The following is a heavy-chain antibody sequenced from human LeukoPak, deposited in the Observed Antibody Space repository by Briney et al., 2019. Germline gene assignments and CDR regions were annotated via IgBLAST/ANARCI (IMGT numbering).Heavy chain of an antibody. Sequence: GASVKVSCKASGYTFTSYGISWVRQAPGQGLEWMDWISAYNGNTNYAQMLQGRVTMTTDTSTSTAYMELRSLRSDDTAVYYCARGLQETLGWLKAFSAFDIWGQGTMVTVSS. V-gene: IGHV1-18*01. J-gene: IGHJ3*02. CDR1: GYTFTSYG. CDR3: ARGLQETLGWLKAFSAFDI. D-gene: IGHD5-24*01. CDR2: ISAYNGNT.